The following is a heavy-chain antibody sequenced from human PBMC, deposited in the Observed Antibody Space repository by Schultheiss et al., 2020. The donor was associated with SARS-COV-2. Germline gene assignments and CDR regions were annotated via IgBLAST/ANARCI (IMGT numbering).Heavy chain of an antibody. CDR2: ISSSSSYI. J-gene: IGHJ4*02. V-gene: IGHV3-21*01. CDR1: GFTFSSYA. Sequence: GGSLRLSCAASGFTFSSYAMSWVRQAPGKGLEWVSSISSSSSYIYYADSVKGRFTISRDNAKNSLYLQMNSLRAEDTAVYYCARDYNDGTYYFDYWGQGTLVTVSS. D-gene: IGHD3-16*01. CDR3: ARDYNDGTYYFDY.